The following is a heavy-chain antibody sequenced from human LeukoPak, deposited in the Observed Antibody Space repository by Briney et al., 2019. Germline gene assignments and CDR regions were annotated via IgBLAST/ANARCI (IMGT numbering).Heavy chain of an antibody. V-gene: IGHV1-18*01. Sequence: ASVKVSCKASGYTFTSYGISWVRQAPGQGLEWMGWISAYNGSTNYAQKLQGRVTMTTDTSTSTAYMELRSLRSDDTAVYYCARVMDYYDSSGYDYWGQGTLVTVSS. CDR2: ISAYNGST. CDR1: GYTFTSYG. CDR3: ARVMDYYDSSGYDY. D-gene: IGHD3-22*01. J-gene: IGHJ4*02.